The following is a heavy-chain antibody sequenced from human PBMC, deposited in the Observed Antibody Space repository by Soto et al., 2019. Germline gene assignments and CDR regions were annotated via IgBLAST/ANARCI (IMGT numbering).Heavy chain of an antibody. CDR2: IHSGNSA. V-gene: IGHV3-53*04. J-gene: IGHJ6*03. CDR1: GLIVNNNY. D-gene: IGHD2-15*01. CDR3: ARDPGYCSGGICYRYMDV. Sequence: EMQLVESGGGLVNPGGSLRLSYAASGLIVNNNYMNWVRQAPGKGLEWVSVIHSGNSASYADSVMGRFTISRHNSKNMVYLQMNSLRAEDTAVYYCARDPGYCSGGICYRYMDVWGKGTTVTVSS.